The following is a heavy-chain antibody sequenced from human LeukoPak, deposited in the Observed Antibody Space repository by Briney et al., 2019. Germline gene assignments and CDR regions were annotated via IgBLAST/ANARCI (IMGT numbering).Heavy chain of an antibody. J-gene: IGHJ4*01. CDR2: PSGSGETT. CDR3: AKEGSFDGHLDHDY. CDR1: GFTFSSYA. D-gene: IGHD3-3*02. V-gene: IGHV3-23*01. Sequence: GGSLRLSCAASGFTFSSYAMSWVRQAPGKGLEWVSTPSGSGETTYYADSVKGRFSVSRDNSKNTLYLQMNSLRVDDTAVYFCAKEGSFDGHLDHDYWGQGTLVTVSS.